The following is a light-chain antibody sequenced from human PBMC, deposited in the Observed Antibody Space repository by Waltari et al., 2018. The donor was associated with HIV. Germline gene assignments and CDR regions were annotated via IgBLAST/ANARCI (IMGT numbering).Light chain of an antibody. CDR1: QSVSSY. CDR2: DAS. J-gene: IGKJ5*01. CDR3: QQRSNWPPVT. Sequence: EIVLTQSPATLSLSPGERATLSCRSSQSVSSYLAWYQQKPGQAPRPLIYDASNRATGIPARFSGSGSGTDCTLTISSLEPEDFAVYYCQQRSNWPPVTFGQGTRLEIK. V-gene: IGKV3-11*01.